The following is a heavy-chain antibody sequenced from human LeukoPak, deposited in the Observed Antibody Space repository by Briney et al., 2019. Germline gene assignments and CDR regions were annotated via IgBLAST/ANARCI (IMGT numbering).Heavy chain of an antibody. D-gene: IGHD2-2*01. V-gene: IGHV3-30*02. J-gene: IGHJ4*02. CDR2: IRADGSNK. CDR1: GFTFSSYG. Sequence: RGSLRLSCAASGFTFSSYGMDWVRQAPGKGLEWVAFIRADGSNKYNADSVKGRFTISRDNSKTTLYLQMNSLRAEDTAVYYCAKVTDCSSTSCYDGGYYWGQGTLVTVSS. CDR3: AKVTDCSSTSCYDGGYY.